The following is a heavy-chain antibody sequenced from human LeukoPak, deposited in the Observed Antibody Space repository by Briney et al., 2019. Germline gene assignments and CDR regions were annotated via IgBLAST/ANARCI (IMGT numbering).Heavy chain of an antibody. CDR1: GGSISSGDYY. V-gene: IGHV4-30-4*08. CDR2: IYYSGST. CDR3: ASLTTVSLNFHY. D-gene: IGHD4-11*01. Sequence: PSETLSLTCTVSGGSISSGDYYWSWIRQPPGKGLEWIGYIYYSGSTYYNPSLKSRVTISVDTSKNQFSLKLSSVTAADTAVYYCASLTTVSLNFHYWGQGTLVTVSS. J-gene: IGHJ4*02.